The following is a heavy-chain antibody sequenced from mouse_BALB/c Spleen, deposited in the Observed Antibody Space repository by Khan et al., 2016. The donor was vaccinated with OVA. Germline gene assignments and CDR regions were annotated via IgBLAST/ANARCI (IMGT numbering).Heavy chain of an antibody. CDR3: ARSTYRYAFAY. CDR1: GDSITSGY. D-gene: IGHD2-14*01. CDR2: MTYTGYT. J-gene: IGHJ3*01. Sequence: EVQLLETGPSLVKPSQTLSLTCSVTGDSITSGYWSWIRKSPGNKLEYMGYMTYTGYTYYKPSLRSRLAITRHTSKNQYYLQLNSVTTEDTATYYCARSTYRYAFAYWGQGTLVTVSA. V-gene: IGHV3-8*02.